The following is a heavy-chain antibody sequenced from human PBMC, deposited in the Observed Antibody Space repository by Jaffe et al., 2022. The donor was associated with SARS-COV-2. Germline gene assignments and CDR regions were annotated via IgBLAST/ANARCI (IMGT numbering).Heavy chain of an antibody. Sequence: EVQLVESGGGLVQPGRSLRLSCAASGFTFDDYAMHWVRQAPGKGLEWVSGISWNSGSIGYADSVKGRFTISRDNAKNSLYLQMNSLRAEDTALYYCAKDRGSGGQLARYYYGMDVWGQGTTVTVSS. CDR2: ISWNSGSI. V-gene: IGHV3-9*01. J-gene: IGHJ6*02. D-gene: IGHD6-6*01. CDR3: AKDRGSGGQLARYYYGMDV. CDR1: GFTFDDYA.